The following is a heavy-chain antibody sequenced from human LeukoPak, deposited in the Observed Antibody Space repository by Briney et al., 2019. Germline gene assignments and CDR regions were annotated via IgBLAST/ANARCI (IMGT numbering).Heavy chain of an antibody. V-gene: IGHV1-3*01. Sequence: ASVKVSCKASGYTFTSYAIHWVRQAPGQRLEWMGWINAGNGNTKYSQKFQGRVTITRDTSASTAYMELSSLRSEDTAVYYCAGLLRYFDWLLPHWGQGTLVTVSS. D-gene: IGHD3-9*01. CDR1: GYTFTSYA. CDR2: INAGNGNT. CDR3: AGLLRYFDWLLPH. J-gene: IGHJ4*02.